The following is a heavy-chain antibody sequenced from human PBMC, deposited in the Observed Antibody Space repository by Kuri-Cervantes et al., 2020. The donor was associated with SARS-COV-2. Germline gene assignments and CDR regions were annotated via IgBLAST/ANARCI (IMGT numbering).Heavy chain of an antibody. V-gene: IGHV4-38-2*02. D-gene: IGHD6-13*01. J-gene: IGHJ4*02. CDR1: GYSISGGYY. CDR3: ARDPRAVAGFDS. CDR2: ISHSGST. Sequence: SETLSLTCAVSGYSISGGYYWGWIRQPPGKGLEWIGSISHSGSTYYNPSLKSRVTISVDTSKNQFSLKVSSVTAADTAVYYCARDPRAVAGFDSWGQGTLVTVSS.